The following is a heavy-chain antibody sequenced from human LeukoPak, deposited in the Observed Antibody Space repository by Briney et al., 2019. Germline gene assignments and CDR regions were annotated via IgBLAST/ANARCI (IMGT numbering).Heavy chain of an antibody. Sequence: SETLSLTCAVYGGSFSGYYWSWIRQPPGRGLEWIGYIYYSGSTNYNPSLKSRVTISVDTPKNQFSLKLSSVTAADTAVYYCARAVDTATDAFDIWGQGTMVTVSS. D-gene: IGHD5-18*01. V-gene: IGHV4-59*08. CDR3: ARAVDTATDAFDI. CDR2: IYYSGST. J-gene: IGHJ3*02. CDR1: GGSFSGYY.